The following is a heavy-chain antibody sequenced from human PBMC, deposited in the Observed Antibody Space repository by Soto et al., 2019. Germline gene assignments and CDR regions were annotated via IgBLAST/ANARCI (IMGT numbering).Heavy chain of an antibody. D-gene: IGHD6-13*01. V-gene: IGHV3-64D*08. CDR2: ISSDGGST. CDR3: VKGSWLDIAAAGSLFDY. CDR1: GFTFSSYA. J-gene: IGHJ4*02. Sequence: GGSLRLSCSASGFTFSSYAMHWVRQAPGKGLEYVSAISSDGGSTYYADSVKGRFTISRDNSKNTLYLQMSSLRAEDTAVYYCVKGSWLDIAAAGSLFDYWGQGTLVTVSS.